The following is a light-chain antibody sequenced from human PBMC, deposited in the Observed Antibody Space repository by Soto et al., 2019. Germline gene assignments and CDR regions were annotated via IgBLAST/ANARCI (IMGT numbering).Light chain of an antibody. Sequence: DIQLTQSPSTLSASVGDRDTITCRASQSISSWLAWYQQKPGKAPKVLIYKASSLETGVPSRLSGSGSGTEFTLTISSMQPDDFATYYCQQYKSYWTFGQGTKVDIK. V-gene: IGKV1-5*03. CDR3: QQYKSYWT. J-gene: IGKJ1*01. CDR1: QSISSW. CDR2: KAS.